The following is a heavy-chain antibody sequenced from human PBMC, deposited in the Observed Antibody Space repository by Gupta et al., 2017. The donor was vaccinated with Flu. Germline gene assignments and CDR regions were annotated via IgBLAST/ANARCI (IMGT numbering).Heavy chain of an antibody. J-gene: IGHJ3*01. Sequence: WVRQGPGKGLEWVAIIWYDGSNQNYADSVKGRFTISRDNSKNTLYLQMNSLRAEDTAVYSXAXWNLGHXSSTGCKRDAPDVRGQGTLVTVSP. CDR2: IWYDGSNQ. D-gene: IGHD2-2*01. V-gene: IGHV3-33*01. CDR3: AXWNLGHXSSTGCKRDAPDV.